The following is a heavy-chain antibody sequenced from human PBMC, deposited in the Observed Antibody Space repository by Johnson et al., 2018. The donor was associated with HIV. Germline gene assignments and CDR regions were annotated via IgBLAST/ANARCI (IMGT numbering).Heavy chain of an antibody. V-gene: IGHV3-9*01. CDR3: AKDTEAAAGTDDAFDI. CDR1: GFTFDDYA. CDR2: ISWNSGSI. Sequence: VQLEESGGGLVQPGRSLRLSCAASGFTFDDYAMHWVRQAPGKGLEWVSGISWNSGSIGYADSVKGRFTISRDNAKNSLYLQMNSLRAEDTALYYCAKDTEAAAGTDDAFDIWGQGTMVTVSS. J-gene: IGHJ3*02. D-gene: IGHD6-13*01.